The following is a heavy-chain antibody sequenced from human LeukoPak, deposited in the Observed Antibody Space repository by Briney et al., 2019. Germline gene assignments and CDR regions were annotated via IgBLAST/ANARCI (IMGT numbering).Heavy chain of an antibody. Sequence: SQTLSLTCAISGDSVSSNSAAWNWIRQSPSRGLEWLGRTYYRSKWYNDYAVSVKSRITINPDTSKNQFSLQLNSVTPEDTAVYYCAREFKITMVRGNTDYYYYYMDVWGKGTTVTISS. CDR1: GDSVSSNSAA. CDR2: TYYRSKWYN. D-gene: IGHD3-10*01. J-gene: IGHJ6*03. V-gene: IGHV6-1*01. CDR3: AREFKITMVRGNTDYYYYYMDV.